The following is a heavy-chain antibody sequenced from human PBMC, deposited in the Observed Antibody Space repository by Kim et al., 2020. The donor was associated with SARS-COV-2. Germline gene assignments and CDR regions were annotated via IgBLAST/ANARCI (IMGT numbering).Heavy chain of an antibody. V-gene: IGHV4-59*01. CDR1: GGSISSYY. CDR3: ARVMYYYDSSGYYPNYYYYYGMDV. J-gene: IGHJ6*02. Sequence: SETLSLTCTVSGGSISSYYWSWIRQPPGKGLEWIGYIYYSGSTNYNPSLKSRVTISVDTSKNQFSLKLSSVTAADTAVYYCARVMYYYDSSGYYPNYYYYYGMDVWGQGTTVTVSS. CDR2: IYYSGST. D-gene: IGHD3-22*01.